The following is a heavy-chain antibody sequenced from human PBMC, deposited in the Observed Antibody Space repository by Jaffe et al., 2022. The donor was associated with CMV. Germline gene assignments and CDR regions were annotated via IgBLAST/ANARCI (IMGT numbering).Heavy chain of an antibody. Sequence: QVQLVQSGAEVKKPGASVKVSCKASGYTFTSYYMHWVRQAPGQGLEWMGIINPSGGSTSYAQKFQGRVTMTRDTSTSTVYMELSSLRSEDTAVYYCARDPITTVTTGDDYYYYGMDVWGQGTTVTVSS. J-gene: IGHJ6*02. V-gene: IGHV1-46*01. CDR2: INPSGGST. CDR1: GYTFTSYY. CDR3: ARDPITTVTTGDDYYYYGMDV. D-gene: IGHD4-17*01.